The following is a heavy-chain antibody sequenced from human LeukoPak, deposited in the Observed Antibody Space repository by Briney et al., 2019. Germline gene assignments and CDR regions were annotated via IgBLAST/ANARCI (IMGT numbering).Heavy chain of an antibody. CDR3: ASWYYDFWSGYYYFDY. CDR1: GFTLRSYW. Sequence: GGSLRLSCAASGFTLRSYWMHWVRQAPGKGLVWVSRINSDGSSTAYADSVKGRFTISRDNAKNTLYLQMNSLRAEDTAVYYCASWYYDFWSGYYYFDYWGQGTLVTVSS. D-gene: IGHD3-3*01. CDR2: INSDGSST. V-gene: IGHV3-74*01. J-gene: IGHJ4*02.